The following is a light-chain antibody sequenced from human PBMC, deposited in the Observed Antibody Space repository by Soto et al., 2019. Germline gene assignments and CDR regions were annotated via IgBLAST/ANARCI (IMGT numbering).Light chain of an antibody. CDR1: QSISSW. CDR3: QQYNSYSWT. Sequence: DIQMTQSPSTLSASVGDRVTITCRASQSISSWLAWYQQKPGKAPKLLIYKASSLEIGVPSRVSGSGSGTEFTLTISSLQPDDFATYYCQQYNSYSWTFGQGTKVEIK. CDR2: KAS. V-gene: IGKV1-5*03. J-gene: IGKJ1*01.